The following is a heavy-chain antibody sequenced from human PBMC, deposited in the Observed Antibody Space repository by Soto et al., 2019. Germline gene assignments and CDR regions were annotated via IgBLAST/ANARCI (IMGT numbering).Heavy chain of an antibody. V-gene: IGHV4-59*01. CDR2: AYYSGST. Sequence: SETLSLTCTVSGGSISHYYWSWIRQSPGKGLEWIGHAYYSGSTDYNPSLKSRVTMSVDTSKNQVSLKLNSVTTADTAVYYCARDRSTYGGGGTGEVKEDWFDPWGPGTLVTVSS. J-gene: IGHJ5*02. CDR3: ARDRSTYGGGGTGEVKEDWFDP. D-gene: IGHD2-8*01. CDR1: GGSISHYY.